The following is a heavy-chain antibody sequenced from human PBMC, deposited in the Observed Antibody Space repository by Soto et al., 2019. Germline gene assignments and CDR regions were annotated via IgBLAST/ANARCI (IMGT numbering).Heavy chain of an antibody. J-gene: IGHJ4*02. CDR2: ISGSGDRT. CDR1: GITISNYP. CDR3: VKDDGGYPSTAPH. V-gene: IGHV3-23*01. Sequence: EVQLLESGGGLVQPGGSLRLSCAASGITISNYPMSWVHQAPGKGLDWVSGISGSGDRTYYADSAKGRFTISKDISKNSLSLQLESLGVEDTAVYFCVKDDGGYPSTAPHWGQGTLVSVSS. D-gene: IGHD3-22*01.